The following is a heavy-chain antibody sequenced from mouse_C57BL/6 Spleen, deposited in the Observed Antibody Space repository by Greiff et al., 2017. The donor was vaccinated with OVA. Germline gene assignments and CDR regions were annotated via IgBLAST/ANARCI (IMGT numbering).Heavy chain of an antibody. CDR2: IYPSDSET. D-gene: IGHD2-1*01. CDR1: GYTFTSYW. J-gene: IGHJ4*01. V-gene: IGHV1-61*01. Sequence: VQLKQPGAELVRPGSSVKLSCKASGYTFTSYWMDWVKQRPGQGLEWIGNIYPSDSETHYNQKFKDKATLTVDKSSSTAYMQLSSLTSEDSAVYYCAFYYGNAMDYWGQGTSVTVSS. CDR3: AFYYGNAMDY.